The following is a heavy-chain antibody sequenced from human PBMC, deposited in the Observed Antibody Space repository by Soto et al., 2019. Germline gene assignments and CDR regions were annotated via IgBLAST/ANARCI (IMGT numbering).Heavy chain of an antibody. CDR3: ARGDSTDCSNGVCSFFYNHDMDV. CDR1: GYSFTDYH. D-gene: IGHD2-8*01. J-gene: IGHJ6*02. Sequence: GASVKVSCKASGYSFTDYHIHWVRQAPEQGLELLGRINPKSGGTSTAQKFQGWVTMTTDTSISTASMELTRLTSDDTAIYYCARGDSTDCSNGVCSFFYNHDMDVWGQGTTVTVYS. CDR2: INPKSGGT. V-gene: IGHV1-2*04.